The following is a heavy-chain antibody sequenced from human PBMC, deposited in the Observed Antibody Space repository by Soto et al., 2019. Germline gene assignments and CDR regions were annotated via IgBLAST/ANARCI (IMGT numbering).Heavy chain of an antibody. CDR2: IKQDGSEK. D-gene: IGHD2-2*01. J-gene: IGHJ4*02. V-gene: IGHV3-7*01. CDR3: AGDWYCSSTSCYFLDY. Sequence: GGLRLSCAASGFTFSSYWMSWVRQAPGKGLEWVANIKQDGSEKYYVDSVKGRFTISRDNAKNSLYLQMNSLRAEDTAVYYCAGDWYCSSTSCYFLDYWGQGTLVTVSS. CDR1: GFTFSSYW.